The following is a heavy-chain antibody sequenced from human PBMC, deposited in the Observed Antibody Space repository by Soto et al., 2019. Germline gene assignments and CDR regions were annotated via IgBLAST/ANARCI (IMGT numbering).Heavy chain of an antibody. V-gene: IGHV3-23*01. CDR1: GFTFNNYA. CDR2: LTSGGTT. D-gene: IGHD6-19*01. J-gene: IGHJ4*02. Sequence: EVQLLESGGGLVHPGESLTLFCAASGFTFNNYAMTWVRQAPGKGLEWVSTLTSGGTTHYGDTVKGRFTISRDNSKSTVYLQMNSLRAEDTAVYYRARTDKFNSQSSGWANRFDYWGQGTLVSVSS. CDR3: ARTDKFNSQSSGWANRFDY.